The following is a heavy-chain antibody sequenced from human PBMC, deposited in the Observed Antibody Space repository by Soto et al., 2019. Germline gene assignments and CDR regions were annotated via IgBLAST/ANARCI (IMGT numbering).Heavy chain of an antibody. V-gene: IGHV4-59*01. J-gene: IGHJ4*02. Sequence: PSETLSLTCSVSGGTSSSFCWSWIRQHPGKGLEWIGYIYNSESTNFNPSLESRVTISLDTSKNQFSLKLSSVTAADTAVYYCARDPSMVRGVIYFDHWGQGTLVTVSS. CDR1: GGTSSSFC. CDR2: IYNSEST. D-gene: IGHD3-10*01. CDR3: ARDPSMVRGVIYFDH.